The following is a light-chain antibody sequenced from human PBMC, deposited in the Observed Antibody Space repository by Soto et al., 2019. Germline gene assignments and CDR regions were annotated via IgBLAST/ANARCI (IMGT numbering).Light chain of an antibody. J-gene: IGKJ1*01. V-gene: IGKV1-5*01. CDR3: QQYNSYSGWT. Sequence: DIQMTQSPSTLSASVGDRVTITCRASQSISSWLAWYQQKPGKAPKLLIYDASSLGSGVPSRFSGSGSGTEFTLTISSLQPDDFATYYCQQYNSYSGWTFGQGTKVEIK. CDR1: QSISSW. CDR2: DAS.